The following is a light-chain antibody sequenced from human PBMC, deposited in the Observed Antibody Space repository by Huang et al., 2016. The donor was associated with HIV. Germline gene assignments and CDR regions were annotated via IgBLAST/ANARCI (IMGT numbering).Light chain of an antibody. V-gene: IGKV4-1*01. CDR1: QSVLYSSNNKND. J-gene: IGKJ4*01. CDR2: WAS. CDR3: QQYYSTPLT. Sequence: DIVMTQSPDSLAVSLGERATINCKSSQSVLYSSNNKNDLAWSQPKPGQPPKLLIYWASTRESGVPDRFSGSGSGTDFTLTISSLQAEDVAVYYCQQYYSTPLTFGGGTKVEIK.